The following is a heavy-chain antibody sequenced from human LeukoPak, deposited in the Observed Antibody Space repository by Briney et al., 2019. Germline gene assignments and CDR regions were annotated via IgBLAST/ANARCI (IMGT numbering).Heavy chain of an antibody. Sequence: KPGGSLRLSCAASGFTFSSYSMNWVRQAPGKGLEWVSSISGSSSPIYYADSVKGRFTISRGNAKNSLYLQMNSLRAEDTAVYYCARGPGSGRNYNWFDPWGQGTLVTVSS. V-gene: IGHV3-21*01. J-gene: IGHJ5*02. D-gene: IGHD3-10*01. CDR1: GFTFSSYS. CDR3: ARGPGSGRNYNWFDP. CDR2: ISGSSSPI.